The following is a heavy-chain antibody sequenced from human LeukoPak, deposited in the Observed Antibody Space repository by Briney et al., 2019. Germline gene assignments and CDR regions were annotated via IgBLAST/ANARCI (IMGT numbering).Heavy chain of an antibody. Sequence: GESLKISCKGSGYSFTSYWIGWVRQMPGKGLEWMGIIYPGDSDTRYSPSFQGQVTISADKSISTAYLQWSSLKASDTAMYYCARGLGYCSSTSCYENYFGYWGQGTLVTVSS. V-gene: IGHV5-51*01. CDR2: IYPGDSDT. D-gene: IGHD2-2*01. J-gene: IGHJ4*02. CDR3: ARGLGYCSSTSCYENYFGY. CDR1: GYSFTSYW.